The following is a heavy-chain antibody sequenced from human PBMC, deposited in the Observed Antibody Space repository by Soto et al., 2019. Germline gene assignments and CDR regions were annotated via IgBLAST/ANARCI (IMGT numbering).Heavy chain of an antibody. CDR3: AKDSSEGITMVRGAPGY. D-gene: IGHD3-10*01. CDR2: ISGSGGST. V-gene: IGHV3-23*01. J-gene: IGHJ4*02. CDR1: GFTFSSYA. Sequence: GGSLRLSCAASGFTFSSYAMSWVRQAPGKGLEWVSAISGSGGSTYYADSVKGRFTISRDNSKNTLYLQMNSLRAEDTAVYYCAKDSSEGITMVRGAPGYWGQGTLVTVSS.